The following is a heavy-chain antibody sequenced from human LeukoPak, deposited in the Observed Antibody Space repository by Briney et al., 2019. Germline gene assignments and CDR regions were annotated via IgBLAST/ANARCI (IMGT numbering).Heavy chain of an antibody. J-gene: IGHJ4*02. CDR3: AKAAVVIPDY. CDR2: INGSGAST. V-gene: IGHV3-23*01. D-gene: IGHD3-22*01. CDR1: GFIFRSYA. Sequence: GASLRLSCAASGFIFRSYAMSWVRQAPGKGLEWVSGINGSGASTYYADSVKGRFTISRDNSKNTLYLQMKTLRAEDTAVYYCAKAAVVIPDYWGQGTLVTVSS.